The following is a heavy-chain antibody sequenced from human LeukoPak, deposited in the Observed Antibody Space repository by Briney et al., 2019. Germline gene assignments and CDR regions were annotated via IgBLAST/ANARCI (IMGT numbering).Heavy chain of an antibody. J-gene: IGHJ5*02. D-gene: IGHD6-6*01. V-gene: IGHV1-24*01. CDR3: ARGQVAARPWFDP. CDR1: GYTLTELS. Sequence: ASVKVSCKVSGYTLTELSMHWVRQAPGKGLEWMGGFDPEDGETIYAQKFQGRVTITRNTSISTAYMELSSLRSEDTAVYFCARGQVAARPWFDPWGQGTLVTVSS. CDR2: FDPEDGET.